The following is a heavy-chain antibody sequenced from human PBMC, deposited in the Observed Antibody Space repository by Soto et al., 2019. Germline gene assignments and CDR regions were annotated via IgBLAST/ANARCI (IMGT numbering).Heavy chain of an antibody. V-gene: IGHV3-11*01. Sequence: GVSLRLSCAASGFTFSDYYMSWIRQAPGKGLEWVSYISSSGSTIYYADSVKGRFTISRDNAKNSLYLQMNRLRAEDTAGYYCARRAARLNTYYFDYWGQGTLVTVSS. D-gene: IGHD6-6*01. J-gene: IGHJ4*02. CDR1: GFTFSDYY. CDR3: ARRAARLNTYYFDY. CDR2: ISSSGSTI.